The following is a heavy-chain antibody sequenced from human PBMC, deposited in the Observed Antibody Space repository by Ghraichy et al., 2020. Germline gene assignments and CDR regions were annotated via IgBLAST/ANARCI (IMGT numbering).Heavy chain of an antibody. J-gene: IGHJ4*02. Sequence: SETLSLTCTVSGVSIISSRYYWGWIRQPPGKGLEWIGSISYSGNTYYNPSLKSRVIISVDMSKNQFSLKLSSVTAADAAVYYCARQRGRIYNESSGNFDYWGQGVLVTVSS. D-gene: IGHD3-22*01. CDR2: ISYSGNT. V-gene: IGHV4-39*01. CDR3: ARQRGRIYNESSGNFDY. CDR1: GVSIISSRYY.